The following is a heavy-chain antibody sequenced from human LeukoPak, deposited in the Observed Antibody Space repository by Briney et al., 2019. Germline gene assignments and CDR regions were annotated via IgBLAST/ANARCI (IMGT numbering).Heavy chain of an antibody. J-gene: IGHJ1*01. CDR3: ARDKAGYSSSWEPHFQH. CDR1: GYTFTRYG. V-gene: IGHV1-18*01. Sequence: ASVKVSCKASGYTFTRYGISWVRQAPGQGLEWMGWVSAYNGNTNYAQKLQGRVTMTTDTSTSTAYMELRSLRSDDTAVYYCARDKAGYSSSWEPHFQHWGQGTLVTVSS. CDR2: VSAYNGNT. D-gene: IGHD6-13*01.